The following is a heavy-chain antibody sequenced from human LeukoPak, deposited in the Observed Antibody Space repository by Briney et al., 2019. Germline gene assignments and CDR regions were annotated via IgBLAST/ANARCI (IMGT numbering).Heavy chain of an antibody. V-gene: IGHV4-31*03. D-gene: IGHD2-15*01. CDR3: ARGRIPQNYGMDV. Sequence: SETLSLTCTVSGGSISSGGYYWSWIRQHPGKGLEWIGYIYYSGSTYYNPSLKSRVTISVDTSKNQFSLKLSSVTAADTAVYYCARGRIPQNYGMDVWGQGTTVTVSS. CDR2: IYYSGST. CDR1: GGSISSGGYY. J-gene: IGHJ6*02.